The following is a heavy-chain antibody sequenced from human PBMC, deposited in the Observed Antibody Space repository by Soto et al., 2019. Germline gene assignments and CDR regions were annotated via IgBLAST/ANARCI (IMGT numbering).Heavy chain of an antibody. J-gene: IGHJ6*02. CDR3: ARQTSDYYDSSGYRYYYVMEV. CDR1: GGSISSSCYY. Sequence: SETLSLTCTISGGSISSSCYYWGWIRQPPGKGLEWIGSIYYSGTTYYNPSLKSRVTISVDTSKNQFSLKLSSVTAADTAVYYCARQTSDYYDSSGYRYYYVMEVWSQGTTVTVSS. CDR2: IYYSGTT. D-gene: IGHD3-22*01. V-gene: IGHV4-39*01.